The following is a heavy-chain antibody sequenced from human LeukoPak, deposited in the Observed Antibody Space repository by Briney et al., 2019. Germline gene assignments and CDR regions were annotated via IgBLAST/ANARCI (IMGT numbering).Heavy chain of an antibody. D-gene: IGHD1-1*01. CDR3: AAGLVQLERRSYFDY. CDR2: IVVGSSNT. CDR1: GFTFTSSA. V-gene: IGHV1-58*01. J-gene: IGHJ4*02. Sequence: GTSVKVSCKASGFTFTSSAVQWVRQARGQRLEWIGWIVVGSSNTNYAQKFQERVTITRDMSTSTAYMELSSLRSEDTAVYYCAAGLVQLERRSYFDYWGQGTLVTDSS.